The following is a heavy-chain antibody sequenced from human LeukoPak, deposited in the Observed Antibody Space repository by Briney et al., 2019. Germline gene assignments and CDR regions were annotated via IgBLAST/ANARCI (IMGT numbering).Heavy chain of an antibody. V-gene: IGHV1-18*01. CDR2: IRGDNGNT. CDR1: GYTFTNYG. J-gene: IGHJ4*02. D-gene: IGHD3-9*01. Sequence: ASVKVSCKASGYTFTNYGISWVRQAPGQGLEWVGWIRGDNGNTNYGQKLQGRVTMTTDTSTSIAYMELRSLGSDETAVYYCARVDLLTGYYFFDYWGQGTLVTVSS. CDR3: ARVDLLTGYYFFDY.